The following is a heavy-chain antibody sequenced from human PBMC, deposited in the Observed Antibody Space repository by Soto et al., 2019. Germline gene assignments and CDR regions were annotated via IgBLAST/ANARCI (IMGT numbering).Heavy chain of an antibody. CDR2: INHSGST. Sequence: QVQLQQWGAGLLKPSETLSLTCAVYGGSFSGYYWSWIRQPPGKGLEWIGEINHSGSTNYNPSLKSRVTISVDTSKNQFSLKLSSVTAADTAVYYCARESVVRGVIGRGDIWGQGTMVTVSS. J-gene: IGHJ3*02. CDR1: GGSFSGYY. CDR3: ARESVVRGVIGRGDI. V-gene: IGHV4-34*01. D-gene: IGHD3-10*01.